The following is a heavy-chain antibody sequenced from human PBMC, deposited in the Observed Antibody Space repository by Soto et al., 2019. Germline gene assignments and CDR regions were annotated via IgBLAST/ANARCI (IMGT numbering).Heavy chain of an antibody. V-gene: IGHV6-1*01. CDR2: TYYRSKWYN. D-gene: IGHD3-10*02. J-gene: IGHJ4*02. Sequence: PSRGLEWLGRTYYRSKWYNDYAVSVKSRITINPDTSKNQFSLRLNSVTPEDTAVYFCSKAGNLLLGESPFFAYRGKGTPVIVSS. CDR3: SKAGNLLLGESPFFAY.